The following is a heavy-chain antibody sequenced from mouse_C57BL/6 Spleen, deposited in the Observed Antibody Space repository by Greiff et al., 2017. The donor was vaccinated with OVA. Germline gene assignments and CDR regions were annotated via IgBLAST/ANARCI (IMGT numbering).Heavy chain of an antibody. J-gene: IGHJ4*01. D-gene: IGHD1-1*01. V-gene: IGHV1-82*01. CDR1: GYAFSSSW. CDR2: IYPGDGDT. Sequence: QVQLKESGPELVQPGASVKISCKASGYAFSSSWMNWVKQRPGKGLEWIGRIYPGDGDTNYNGKFKGKATLTADKSSSTAYMQLSSLTSEDSAVYFCARELLRYAMDYWGQGTSVTVSS. CDR3: ARELLRYAMDY.